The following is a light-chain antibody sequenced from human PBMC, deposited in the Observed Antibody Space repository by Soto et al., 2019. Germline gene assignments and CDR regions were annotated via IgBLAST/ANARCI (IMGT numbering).Light chain of an antibody. CDR1: QSLSGN. CDR3: QQYNNWPQKWT. Sequence: EIVMTQSPATLSVSPGESATLSCRASQSLSGNLAWYQQKPGQAPRLIIYAASTGATGIPARFSGSGSGTEFILTINSLQPEDFAVYYCQQYNNWPQKWTFGQGTKV. V-gene: IGKV3-15*01. CDR2: AAS. J-gene: IGKJ1*01.